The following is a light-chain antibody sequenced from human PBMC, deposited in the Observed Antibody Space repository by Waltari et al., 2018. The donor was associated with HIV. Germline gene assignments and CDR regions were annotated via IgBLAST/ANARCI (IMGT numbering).Light chain of an antibody. CDR1: NFDVGAYEY. CDR2: EVS. CDR3: AAWDDSVSGPV. Sequence: QSALTQPASVSGSPGQSITISCAGTNFDVGAYEYGSWFQQHPGKAPKLLISEVSARPPGVSERFSGSKSGNTASLTISGLRSEDEADYYCAAWDDSVSGPVFGGGTKLTVL. V-gene: IGLV2-14*01. J-gene: IGLJ3*02.